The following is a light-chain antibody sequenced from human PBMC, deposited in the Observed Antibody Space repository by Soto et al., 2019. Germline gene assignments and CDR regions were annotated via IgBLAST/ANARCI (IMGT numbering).Light chain of an antibody. CDR1: QSVSGDY. Sequence: EIVLTQSPSTLSLSPGERATLSCRASQSVSGDYLVWYQQKPGQAPRLLIDGASTTATGIPDRLIGSGSGTDFPLTISRLEPEAFAVYYCQQWRNAVWTFGQGTKVEIK. J-gene: IGKJ1*01. V-gene: IGKV3-20*01. CDR2: GAS. CDR3: QQWRNAVWT.